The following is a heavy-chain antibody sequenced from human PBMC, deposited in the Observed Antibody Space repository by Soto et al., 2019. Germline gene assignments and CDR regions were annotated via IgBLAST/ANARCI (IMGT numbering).Heavy chain of an antibody. V-gene: IGHV3-23*01. CDR1: GFTFNNYA. CDR2: ISGGGDTT. CDR3: AKGRGGSGSLTPRVDF. D-gene: IGHD3-10*01. Sequence: EVQLFESGGGLVQPGGSLRLSCAASGFTFNNYAMTWVRQAPGKGLEWVSAISGGGDTTSYADSVKGRFTVSRDGSKNTLYLQMISLRAEDTALYYCAKGRGGSGSLTPRVDFWGQGTLVTVSS. J-gene: IGHJ4*02.